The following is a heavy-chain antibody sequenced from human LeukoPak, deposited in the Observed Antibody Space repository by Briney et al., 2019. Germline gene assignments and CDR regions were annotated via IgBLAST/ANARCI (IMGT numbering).Heavy chain of an antibody. J-gene: IGHJ3*02. CDR3: ARTTAAADLGPRVDAFDI. CDR2: IYYSGST. D-gene: IGHD6-13*01. Sequence: SETLSLTCTVSGGSISSSNFYWGWIRQPPGKGLEWIGNIYYSGSTNYNPSLKSRVTISVDTSKNQFSLKLSSVTATDTAVYYCARTTAAADLGPRVDAFDIWGQGTMVTVSS. CDR1: GGSISSSNFY. V-gene: IGHV4-39*07.